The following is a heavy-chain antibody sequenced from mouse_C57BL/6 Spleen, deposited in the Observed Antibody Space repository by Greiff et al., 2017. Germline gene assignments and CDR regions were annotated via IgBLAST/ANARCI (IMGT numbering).Heavy chain of an antibody. CDR3: ARDHYYGSSYDYAMDY. CDR1: GFTFSDYY. Sequence: EVKVVESEGGLVQPGSSMKLSCTASGFTFSDYYMAWVRQVPEKGLEWVANINYDGSSTYYLDSLKSRFIISRDNAKNILYLQMSSLKSEDTATYYCARDHYYGSSYDYAMDYWGQGTSVTVSS. CDR2: INYDGSST. V-gene: IGHV5-16*01. D-gene: IGHD1-1*01. J-gene: IGHJ4*01.